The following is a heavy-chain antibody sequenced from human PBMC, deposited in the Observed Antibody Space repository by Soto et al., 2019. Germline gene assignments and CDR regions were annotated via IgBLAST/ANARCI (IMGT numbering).Heavy chain of an antibody. Sequence: EVQLVESGGGLVQPGWSLLLSCAGSGVAFSSSWMHWVRQDPGKGLVWVSRINFDGSSADYADSVKGRFTISRDNAKNTLYLEMNSLRAEDTAVYHCARGPRGWYGFDYWGQGTLVTVSS. D-gene: IGHD6-19*01. J-gene: IGHJ4*02. CDR3: ARGPRGWYGFDY. CDR1: GVAFSSSW. CDR2: INFDGSSA. V-gene: IGHV3-74*01.